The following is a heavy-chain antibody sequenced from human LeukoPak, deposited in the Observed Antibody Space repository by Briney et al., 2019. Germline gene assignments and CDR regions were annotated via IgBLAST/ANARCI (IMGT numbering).Heavy chain of an antibody. D-gene: IGHD3-9*01. CDR1: GGSISSSSYY. J-gene: IGHJ6*03. CDR3: ARRYFDWLGIYYYYYMDV. CDR2: VYYSGST. Sequence: SETLSLTRTVSGGSISSSSYYWDWIRQPPGKGLEWIGSVYYSGSTYYNPSLKSRVTISVDTSNNQFSLNLSSVTAADTAVYYCARRYFDWLGIYYYYYMDVWGKGTTVTISS. V-gene: IGHV4-39*01.